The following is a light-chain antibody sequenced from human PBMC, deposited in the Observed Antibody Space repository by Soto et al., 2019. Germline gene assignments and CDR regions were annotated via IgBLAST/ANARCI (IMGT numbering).Light chain of an antibody. V-gene: IGLV1-40*01. CDR1: SSNIGAGYV. Sequence: QSVLTQPPSVSGAPGQRVTISCTGSSSNIGAGYVVHWYQQLPGTATKLLISGNSNRPSGVPDQFSGSKSGTSASLAITGLQSEDEADDYGKSWDNSLNAHYVFGTGTKVTVL. J-gene: IGLJ1*01. CDR3: KSWDNSLNAHYV. CDR2: GNS.